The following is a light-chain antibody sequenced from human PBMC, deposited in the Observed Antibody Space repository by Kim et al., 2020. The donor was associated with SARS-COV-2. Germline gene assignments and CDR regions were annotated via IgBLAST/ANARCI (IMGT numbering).Light chain of an antibody. Sequence: WSPGERATLSCRASQSVSSNYLVWYQQKPGQAPRLLIYGASNRATGIPDRFSGSGSGTDFTLTISRLEPEDFAVYYCQQYGSSPLTFGQGTKVEI. CDR2: GAS. CDR3: QQYGSSPLT. CDR1: QSVSSNY. V-gene: IGKV3-20*01. J-gene: IGKJ2*01.